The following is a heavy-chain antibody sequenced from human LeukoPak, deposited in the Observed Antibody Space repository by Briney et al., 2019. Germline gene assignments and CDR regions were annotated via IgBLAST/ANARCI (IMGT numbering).Heavy chain of an antibody. CDR3: ATTMIRLYYFDY. Sequence: GGSLRLSCAASGFTFSSYAMSWVRQAPGKGLEWVSAISGSGGSTYYADSVKGRFTISRDNSKNTLYLQMNSLRAEDTAVYYCATTMIRLYYFDYWGQGTLVTVSS. V-gene: IGHV3-23*01. CDR2: ISGSGGST. J-gene: IGHJ4*02. CDR1: GFTFSSYA. D-gene: IGHD3-22*01.